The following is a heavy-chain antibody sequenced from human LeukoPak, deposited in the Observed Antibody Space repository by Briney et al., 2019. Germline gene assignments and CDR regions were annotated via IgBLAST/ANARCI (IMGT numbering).Heavy chain of an antibody. CDR3: AREFGVAAAGHYYYYYGMDV. D-gene: IGHD6-13*01. Sequence: AAVKVSCKASGYTFSSYRICWPRQAPAQGLKWMGRISAYNGNTNYAQKFQGRVTMTTDTSTSTAYMELRSLRSDDTAVYHCAREFGVAAAGHYYYYYGMDVWGQGTTVTVSS. CDR2: ISAYNGNT. CDR1: GYTFSSYR. V-gene: IGHV1-18*01. J-gene: IGHJ6*02.